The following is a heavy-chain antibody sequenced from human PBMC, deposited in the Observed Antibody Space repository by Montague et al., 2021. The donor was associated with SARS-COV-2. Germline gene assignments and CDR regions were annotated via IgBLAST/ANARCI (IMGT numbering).Heavy chain of an antibody. CDR1: GDSVSSNSAT. CDR3: TSGREGNYNVMDV. V-gene: IGHV6-1*01. D-gene: IGHD1-1*01. Sequence: CAISGDSVSSNSATWNWVRQSPSRGLEWLGRTYYRSKWYNDYAVSVRDRVTINPDTSKNQFSLQLNSVAPEDTAIYYCTSGREGNYNVMDVWGQGTTVTVSS. CDR2: TYYRSKWYN. J-gene: IGHJ6*02.